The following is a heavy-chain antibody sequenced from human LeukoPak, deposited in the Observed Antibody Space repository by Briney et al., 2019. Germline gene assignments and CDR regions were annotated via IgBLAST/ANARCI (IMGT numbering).Heavy chain of an antibody. J-gene: IGHJ6*03. CDR3: ARLLTYYDILTGYRAYYYYYYMDV. D-gene: IGHD3-9*01. CDR2: INHSGST. Sequence: SETLSLTCAVYGGSFSGYYWSWIRQPPGKGLEWVGEINHSGSTNYNPSLKSRLTISVDTSKNQLPLKLSSVTAADTAVYYCARLLTYYDILTGYRAYYYYYYMDVWGKGTTVTISS. V-gene: IGHV4-34*01. CDR1: GGSFSGYY.